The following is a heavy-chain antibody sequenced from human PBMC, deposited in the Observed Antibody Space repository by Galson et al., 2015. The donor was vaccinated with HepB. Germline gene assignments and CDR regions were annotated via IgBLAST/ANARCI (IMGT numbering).Heavy chain of an antibody. V-gene: IGHV1-69*02. D-gene: IGHD6-13*01. CDR2: IVPVVGII. Sequence: SVKVSCKASGGTLSSYSISWVRQAPGQGLQWMGRIVPVVGIINYAQEFQGRVTFTADTSTRTVYMELNSLRSDDTAVYYCARNIASADEGTNWFDPWGQGTLVTVSP. CDR3: ARNIASADEGTNWFDP. CDR1: GGTLSSYS. J-gene: IGHJ5*02.